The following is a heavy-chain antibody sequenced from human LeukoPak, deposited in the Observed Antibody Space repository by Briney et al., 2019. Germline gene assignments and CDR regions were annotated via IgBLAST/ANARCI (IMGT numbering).Heavy chain of an antibody. CDR2: INHSGST. CDR1: GGSFSDYY. CDR3: ARDPPSSTGGGY. D-gene: IGHD6-13*01. V-gene: IGHV4-34*01. J-gene: IGHJ4*02. Sequence: SETLSLTCAVYGGSFSDYYWSWIRQPPGKGLEWIGEINHSGSTNYNPSLKSRVTISVDTSKNQFSLKLSSVTAADTAVYYCARDPPSSTGGGYWGQGTLVTVSS.